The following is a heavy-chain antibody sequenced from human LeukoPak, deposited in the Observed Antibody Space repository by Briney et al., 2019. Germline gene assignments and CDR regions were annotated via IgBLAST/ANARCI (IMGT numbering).Heavy chain of an antibody. CDR3: ARGYSSSSAGGFDY. D-gene: IGHD6-6*01. CDR1: GGSFSGYY. Sequence: SETLSLTCAVYGGSFSGYYWSWIRQPPGKGLEWIGEINHSGSTNYNPSLKSRVTISVDTSKNQFSLKLSSVTVADTAVYYCARGYSSSSAGGFDYWGQGTLVTVSS. J-gene: IGHJ4*02. V-gene: IGHV4-34*01. CDR2: INHSGST.